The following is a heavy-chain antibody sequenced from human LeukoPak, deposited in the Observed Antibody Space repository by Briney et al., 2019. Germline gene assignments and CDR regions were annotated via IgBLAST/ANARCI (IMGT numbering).Heavy chain of an antibody. CDR2: ISGTGGST. D-gene: IGHD3-3*01. CDR1: GFTFSTFA. V-gene: IGHV3-23*01. Sequence: HPGGSLRLSCAASGFTFSTFAMTWVRQAPGKGLEWVATISGTGGSTYYTDSVKGRFTISRDRSKNTLYLQMNNLRAEDTAVYYCAKEPYFDFWSGYKAYWGQGTQVTVSS. J-gene: IGHJ4*02. CDR3: AKEPYFDFWSGYKAY.